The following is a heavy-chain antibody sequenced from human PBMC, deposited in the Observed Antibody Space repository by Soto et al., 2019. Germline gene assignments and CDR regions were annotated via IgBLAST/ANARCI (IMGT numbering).Heavy chain of an antibody. Sequence: LSLTCTVSGVSINSNVHYWGWVRQSPGKGLEWIASIFYSGSTYHNPSLESRVSISVDTSENQFSLKVTSVTAADTGIYYCARHPFGGYAFDSWGQGTLVTVSS. CDR2: IFYSGST. V-gene: IGHV4-39*01. J-gene: IGHJ4*02. CDR1: GVSINSNVHY. CDR3: ARHPFGGYAFDS. D-gene: IGHD3-16*01.